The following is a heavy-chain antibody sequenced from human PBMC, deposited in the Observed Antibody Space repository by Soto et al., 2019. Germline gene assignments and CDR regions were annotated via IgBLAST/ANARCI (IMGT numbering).Heavy chain of an antibody. CDR2: ISAYNGNT. J-gene: IGHJ5*02. CDR3: ARGGQWPPTRHFDP. V-gene: IGHV1-18*01. Sequence: VSVKVSCKTSGYIFTSYGISWVRQAPGQGLEWMGWISAYNGNTNYAQELQGRVTMTTDTSTSTAYMELRSLRSDDTAVYYCARGGQWPPTRHFDPWGQGTLVTVSS. CDR1: GYIFTSYG. D-gene: IGHD6-19*01.